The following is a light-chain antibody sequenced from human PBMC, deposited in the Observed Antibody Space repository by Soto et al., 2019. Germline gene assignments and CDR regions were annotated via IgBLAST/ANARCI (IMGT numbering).Light chain of an antibody. CDR3: QAWDSSTAIPFVV. Sequence: SYELTQPPSVSVSPGQTASITCSGDKLGDKYACWYQQKPGQSPVLVIYQDSKRPSGIPERFSGSNSGNTATLTISGTQAMDEADYYCQAWDSSTAIPFVVFGGGTKVTVL. V-gene: IGLV3-1*01. J-gene: IGLJ2*01. CDR2: QDS. CDR1: KLGDKY.